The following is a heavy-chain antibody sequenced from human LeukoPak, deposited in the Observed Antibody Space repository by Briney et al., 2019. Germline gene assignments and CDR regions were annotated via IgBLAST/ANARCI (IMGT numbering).Heavy chain of an antibody. CDR3: ARDPRQYSYGYYFDY. CDR1: GYTFTSYS. CDR2: MNPSGGST. V-gene: IGHV1-46*01. J-gene: IGHJ4*02. Sequence: GASVKVSCKASGYTFTSYSMHWVRQAPGQGLEWMAIMNPSGGSTTYAQKLQGRVTMTTDTSTSTAYMEARSLRSDDTAVYYCARDPRQYSYGYYFDYWGQGTLVTVSS. D-gene: IGHD5-18*01.